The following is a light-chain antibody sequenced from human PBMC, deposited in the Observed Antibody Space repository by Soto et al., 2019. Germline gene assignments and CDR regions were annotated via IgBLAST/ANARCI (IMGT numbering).Light chain of an antibody. V-gene: IGKV4-1*01. J-gene: IGKJ4*01. Sequence: DIVMTQSPDSLAVSLGERATINCKSSQSVLYNSDNKNYLAWYQQKPGQPPKLLIYWASTRDSGVPDRFSGSGSGADFTLTISSLQAEEVAVYYCQQYYTTLTFGGGTKVEIK. CDR3: QQYYTTLT. CDR2: WAS. CDR1: QSVLYNSDNKNY.